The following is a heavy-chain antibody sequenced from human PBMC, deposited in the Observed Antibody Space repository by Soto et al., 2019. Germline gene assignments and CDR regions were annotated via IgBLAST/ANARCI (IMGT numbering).Heavy chain of an antibody. CDR1: GGTFSSYA. J-gene: IGHJ4*02. Sequence: SVKVSCKASGGTFSSYAISWVRQAPGQGLEWMGGIIPIFGTANYAQKFQGRVTITADKSTSTAYMELSSLRSEDTAVYYCATSIAAPPSYFDYWGQGTLVTAPQ. CDR2: IIPIFGTA. V-gene: IGHV1-69*06. D-gene: IGHD6-6*01. CDR3: ATSIAAPPSYFDY.